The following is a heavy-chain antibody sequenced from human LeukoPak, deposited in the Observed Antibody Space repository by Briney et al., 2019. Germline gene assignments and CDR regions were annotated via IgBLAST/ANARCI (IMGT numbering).Heavy chain of an antibody. V-gene: IGHV1-24*01. CDR1: GYTLTELS. CDR3: ATAKPGDIVVVPAAMPFDY. CDR2: FDPEDGET. D-gene: IGHD2-2*01. Sequence: ASVKVSCKVSGYTLTELSMHWVRQAPGKGLEWMGGFDPEDGETIYAQKFQGRVTMTEDTSTDTAYMELSSLRSEDTAVYYCATAKPGDIVVVPAAMPFDYWGQGTQVTVSS. J-gene: IGHJ4*02.